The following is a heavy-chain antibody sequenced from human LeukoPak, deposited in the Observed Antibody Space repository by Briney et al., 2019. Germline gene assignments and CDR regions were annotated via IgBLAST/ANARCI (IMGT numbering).Heavy chain of an antibody. CDR3: ARSGSSTSFFDY. Sequence: SETLSLTCTVSGGSISSGSYYWSWIRQPAGKGLEWIGRIYTSGCTNYNPSLKSRVTISVDTSKNQFSLKLSSVTAADTAVYYCARSGSSTSFFDYWGQGTLVTVSS. CDR1: GGSISSGSYY. V-gene: IGHV4-61*02. CDR2: IYTSGCT. D-gene: IGHD2-2*01. J-gene: IGHJ4*02.